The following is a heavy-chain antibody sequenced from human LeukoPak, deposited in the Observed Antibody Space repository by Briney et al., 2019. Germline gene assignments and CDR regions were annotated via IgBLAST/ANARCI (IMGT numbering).Heavy chain of an antibody. CDR1: GFTFSSSW. V-gene: IGHV3-7*05. Sequence: GGSLRLSCAASGFTFSSSWMSWVRQAPGKGLEWVANIKQDGSEKYYVDSVKGRFTISRDNAKKSLYLQMNSLRAEDTAVYYCAKSATGTTSNWFDPWGQGTLVTVST. CDR2: IKQDGSEK. CDR3: AKSATGTTSNWFDP. D-gene: IGHD1-7*01. J-gene: IGHJ5*02.